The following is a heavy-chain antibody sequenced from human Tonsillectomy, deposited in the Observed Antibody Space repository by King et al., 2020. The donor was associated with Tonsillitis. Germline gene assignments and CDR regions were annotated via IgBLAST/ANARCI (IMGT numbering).Heavy chain of an antibody. CDR1: GFSLSTSGVG. CDR3: APRRVLLWFGETEYFQH. D-gene: IGHD3-10*01. CDR2: IYWNDDK. Sequence: TLKESGPTLVKPTQTLTLTCTFSGFSLSTSGVGVGWIRQPPGKALEWLALIYWNDDKRYSPSLKSRLTITKDTSKNQVVLTMTNMDPVDTATYYCAPRRVLLWFGETEYFQHWGQGTLVTVSS. J-gene: IGHJ1*01. V-gene: IGHV2-5*01.